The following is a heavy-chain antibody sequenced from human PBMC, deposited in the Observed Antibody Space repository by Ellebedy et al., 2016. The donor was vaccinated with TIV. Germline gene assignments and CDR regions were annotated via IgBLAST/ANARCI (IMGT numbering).Heavy chain of an antibody. CDR2: IYYSGST. D-gene: IGHD3-10*01. J-gene: IGHJ4*02. Sequence: SETLSLTXTVSGGSISSGGYYWSWIRQHPGKGLEWIGYIYYSGSTYYNPSLKSRVTISVDTSKNQFSLKLSSVTAADTAVYYCARNNYYGSGSYLDYWGQGTLVTVSS. CDR1: GGSISSGGYY. CDR3: ARNNYYGSGSYLDY. V-gene: IGHV4-31*03.